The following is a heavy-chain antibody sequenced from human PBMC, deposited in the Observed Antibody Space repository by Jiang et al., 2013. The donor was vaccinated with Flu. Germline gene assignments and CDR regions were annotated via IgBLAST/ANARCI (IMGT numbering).Heavy chain of an antibody. D-gene: IGHD2-21*02. CDR1: GFGFSSYG. Sequence: SGGGVVQPGRSLRLSCAASGFGFSSYGMHWVRQAPGKGLEWVAFIWYDGSNKHYADSVKGRFTIARDNSQNTLYLQMNSLRAEDAAVYYCARAFLRDGWDHWGQGTLVTVSS. J-gene: IGHJ4*02. CDR3: ARAFLRDGWDH. V-gene: IGHV3-33*01. CDR2: IWYDGSNK.